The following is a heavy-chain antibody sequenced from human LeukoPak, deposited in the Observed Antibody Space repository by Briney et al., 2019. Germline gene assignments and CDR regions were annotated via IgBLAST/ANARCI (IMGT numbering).Heavy chain of an antibody. CDR3: ARDRGYCSSTSCYTGEIYYYGMDV. Sequence: ASVKVSCKASGYTFTSYYMHWVRQAPGQGLEWMGIINPIGGRTSYTQKFQGRVTMTRDTSTSTVYMELSSLRSEDTAVYYCARDRGYCSSTSCYTGEIYYYGMDVWGQGTTVTVSS. V-gene: IGHV1-46*01. J-gene: IGHJ6*02. D-gene: IGHD2-2*02. CDR2: INPIGGRT. CDR1: GYTFTSYY.